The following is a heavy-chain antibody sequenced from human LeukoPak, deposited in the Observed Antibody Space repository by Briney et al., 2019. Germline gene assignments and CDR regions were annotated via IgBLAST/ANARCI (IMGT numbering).Heavy chain of an antibody. V-gene: IGHV1-18*01. CDR1: GYSFSSNG. D-gene: IGHD1-26*01. J-gene: IGHJ4*02. CDR3: ARGGIVGATRPTYFDY. Sequence: ASVKVSCKASGYSFSSNGISWVRQAPAPGLERMGWISAYNGNTKYAQKLQGRVTMTTDTSTSTAYMELMSLRSDDTAVFYCARGGIVGATRPTYFDYWGQGTLVTVSS. CDR2: ISAYNGNT.